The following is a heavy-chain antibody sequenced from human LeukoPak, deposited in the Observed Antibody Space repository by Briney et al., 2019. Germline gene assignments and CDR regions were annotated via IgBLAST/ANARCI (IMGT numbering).Heavy chain of an antibody. CDR2: ISNSGTTI. D-gene: IGHD5/OR15-5a*01. CDR3: ARGRVPMRPRGALDI. CDR1: GFTFSDYY. Sequence: PGGSLRLSCAASGFTFSDYYMNWIRQAPGKGLECFSYISNSGTTIYYADSVRGRFTISRDNAKNSLYLQMNSLRAEDAAVYYCARGRVPMRPRGALDIWGQGTMVTVSS. V-gene: IGHV3-11*01. J-gene: IGHJ3*02.